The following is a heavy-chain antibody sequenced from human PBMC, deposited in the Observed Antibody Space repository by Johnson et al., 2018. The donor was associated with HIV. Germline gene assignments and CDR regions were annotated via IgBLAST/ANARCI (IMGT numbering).Heavy chain of an antibody. J-gene: IGHJ3*02. CDR1: GFTFSSYA. CDR3: ARGSSYYYDSSGSDAFDI. D-gene: IGHD3-22*01. V-gene: IGHV3-13*01. CDR2: IGTAGDT. Sequence: VQLVESGGGVVRPGGSLRLSCAASGFTFSSYAMHWVRQATGKGLEWVSAIGTAGDTSYPGSVKGRFTISRENAKNSLYLQMNSLRAGDTAVYYCARGSSYYYDSSGSDAFDIWGQGTMVTVSS.